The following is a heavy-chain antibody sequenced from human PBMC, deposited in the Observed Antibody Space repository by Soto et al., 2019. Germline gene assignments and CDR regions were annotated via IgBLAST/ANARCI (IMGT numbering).Heavy chain of an antibody. J-gene: IGHJ4*02. D-gene: IGHD1-26*01. CDR3: ARARLHSGRYSYCDY. V-gene: IGHV2-70*01. Sequence: SGPTLVNPTQTLTLTCTFSGFSLRTSGMCVSWIRQPPGKALEWLALIDWDEDKFHSASLKTRLTISKDTSKNQVVLTMTNMAPVDTGTYYCARARLHSGRYSYCDYWGQGTLGTVSS. CDR2: IDWDEDK. CDR1: GFSLRTSGMC.